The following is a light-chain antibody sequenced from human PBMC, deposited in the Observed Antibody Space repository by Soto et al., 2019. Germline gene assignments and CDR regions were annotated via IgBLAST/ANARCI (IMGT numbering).Light chain of an antibody. CDR2: KAS. CDR1: QTISSW. J-gene: IGKJ1*01. CDR3: QQDNSYSPT. Sequence: DIQMTNSPSTLSASVGDRVTITCRASQTISSWLAWYQQKPGKAPNLLIYKASRLESGVPSRFSGSGSETEFTLTVSGLQPGDSATYYCQQDNSYSPTFGQGTKVDIK. V-gene: IGKV1-5*03.